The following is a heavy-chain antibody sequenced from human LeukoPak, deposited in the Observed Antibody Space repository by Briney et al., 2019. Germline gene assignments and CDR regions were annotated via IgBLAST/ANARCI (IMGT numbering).Heavy chain of an antibody. CDR1: GFTFSSYE. V-gene: IGHV3-48*03. D-gene: IGHD6-19*01. CDR2: ISSSGSTI. Sequence: GGSLRLSCAASGFTFSSYETNWVRQAPGKGLEWVSYISSSGSTIYYADSVKGRFTISRDNAKNSLYLQMNSLRAEDTAVYYCARGGSGWYYFDYWGQGTLVTVSS. J-gene: IGHJ4*02. CDR3: ARGGSGWYYFDY.